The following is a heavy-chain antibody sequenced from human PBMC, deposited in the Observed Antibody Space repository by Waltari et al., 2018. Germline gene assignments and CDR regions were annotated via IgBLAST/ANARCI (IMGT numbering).Heavy chain of an antibody. J-gene: IGHJ4*02. CDR2: INQDGREK. D-gene: IGHD6-13*01. CDR1: GFTLSTRW. CDR3: AMAAGTLY. V-gene: IGHV3-7*01. Sequence: EVQLVESGGGLVQPGGSLRLSCAASGFTLSTRWVSWVRQAPGKGLEWVANINQDGREKYYVDAMKGRVTISRDNAKNSLFLQMDSLRAEDTAVYFCAMAAGTLYWGQGTLVTVSS.